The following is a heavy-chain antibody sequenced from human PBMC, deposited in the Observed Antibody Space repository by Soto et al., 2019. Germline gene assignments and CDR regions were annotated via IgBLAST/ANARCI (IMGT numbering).Heavy chain of an antibody. Sequence: SETLSLTCAVSGGSISSGGYSWSWIRQPPGKGLEWIGYIYHSGSTYYNPSLKSRVTISVDTSKNQFSLKLSSVTAADTAVYYCARENGFYGDYVGYYYGMDVWGQGTTVTVSS. CDR1: GGSISSGGYS. CDR2: IYHSGST. J-gene: IGHJ6*02. V-gene: IGHV4-30-2*01. D-gene: IGHD4-17*01. CDR3: ARENGFYGDYVGYYYGMDV.